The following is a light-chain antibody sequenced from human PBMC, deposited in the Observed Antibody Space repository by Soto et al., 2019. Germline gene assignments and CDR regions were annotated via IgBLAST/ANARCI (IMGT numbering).Light chain of an antibody. CDR1: QDVRKY. Sequence: DIQMTQSPSSLSASVGDRVTITCQASQDVRKYLSWYQQKARKAPKLLIYDASNLETGVPSRFSGSGSGTDFTFTISSLQPEDIATYYCQQRHNLPHTLGPGTKVDIK. CDR3: QQRHNLPHT. CDR2: DAS. V-gene: IGKV1-33*01. J-gene: IGKJ3*01.